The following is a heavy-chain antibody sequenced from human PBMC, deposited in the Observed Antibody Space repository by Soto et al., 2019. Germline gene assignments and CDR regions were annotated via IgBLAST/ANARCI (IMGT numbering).Heavy chain of an antibody. CDR2: IYYSGSN. J-gene: IGHJ4*02. CDR1: GGSISSGGYY. CDR3: ARDNLGAASGWFYFDY. Sequence: QVQLQESGPGLVKPSQTLSLTCTVSGGSISSGGYYWSWIRQHPGKGLEWIGYIYYSGSNYYDPSLKSRVTISVDTSKNQFSLKLSSVTAADTAVYYCARDNLGAASGWFYFDYWGQGTLVTVSS. V-gene: IGHV4-31*03. D-gene: IGHD6-19*01.